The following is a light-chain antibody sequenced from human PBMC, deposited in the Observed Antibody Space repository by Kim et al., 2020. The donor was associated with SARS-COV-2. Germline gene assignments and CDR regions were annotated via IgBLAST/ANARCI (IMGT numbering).Light chain of an antibody. CDR1: ESVSAF. CDR3: QQRSNWPPLT. Sequence: SPGERATLSGTASESVSAFLAWYQQKPGQPPRLLIYDASDRAAGIPARFSGSGSGTEFTLTISSLEPEDFAIYYCQQRSNWPPLTFGQGTRLEIK. V-gene: IGKV3-11*01. CDR2: DAS. J-gene: IGKJ5*01.